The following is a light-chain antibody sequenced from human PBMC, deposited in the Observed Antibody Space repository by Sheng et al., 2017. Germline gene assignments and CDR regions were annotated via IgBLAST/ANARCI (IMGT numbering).Light chain of an antibody. CDR1: QSVSNN. V-gene: IGKV3-15*01. Sequence: EIVMTQSPATLSVSPGERATLSCRASQSVSNNLAWYQQKPGQAPRLLIYGALTRATGIPARFSGSGSGTEFTLTISSLQSEDFAVYYCQQYNNWPMYTFGQGTKLEI. CDR2: GAL. J-gene: IGKJ2*01. CDR3: QQYNNWPMYT.